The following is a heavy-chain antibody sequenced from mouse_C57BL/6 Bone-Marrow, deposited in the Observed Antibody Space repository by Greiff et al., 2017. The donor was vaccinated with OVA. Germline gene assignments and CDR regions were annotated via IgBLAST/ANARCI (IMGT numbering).Heavy chain of an antibody. CDR1: EYEFPSHD. V-gene: IGHV5-2*01. CDR2: INSDGGST. Sequence: EVKLMESGGGLVQPGESLKLSCESNEYEFPSHDMSWVRQTPEQRLELVAAINSDGGSTYYPDTMERRFILSRDNTKKTLYLQRSSLRAEDTALYYCATTGLFAYWGQGTLVTVSA. J-gene: IGHJ3*01. CDR3: ATTGLFAY. D-gene: IGHD4-1*02.